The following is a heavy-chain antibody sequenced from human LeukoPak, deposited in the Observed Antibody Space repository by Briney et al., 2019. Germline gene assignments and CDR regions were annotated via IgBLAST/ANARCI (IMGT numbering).Heavy chain of an antibody. CDR2: INPNSGGT. D-gene: IGHD3-22*01. CDR1: GYTFTGYY. V-gene: IGHV1-2*06. Sequence: GASVKVSXKASGYTFTGYYMHWVRQAPGQGLEWMGRINPNSGGTNYAQKFQGRVTMTRDTSISTAYMELSRLRSDDTAVYYCARGTYYYDSSGYFDYWGQGTLVTVSS. CDR3: ARGTYYYDSSGYFDY. J-gene: IGHJ4*02.